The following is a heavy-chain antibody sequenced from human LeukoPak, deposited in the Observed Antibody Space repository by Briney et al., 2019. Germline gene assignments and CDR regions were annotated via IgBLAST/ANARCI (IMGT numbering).Heavy chain of an antibody. Sequence: SETLSLTCAVYGGSFSGYFWTWIRQPPGKGLEWIGEINHSGSTNYNPFLKSRVTISVDTSKNQFSLKLSSVTAADTAMYYCARAWATDYFDYWGQGTLVTVSS. CDR1: GGSFSGYF. V-gene: IGHV4-34*01. J-gene: IGHJ4*02. CDR3: ARAWATDYFDY. CDR2: INHSGST.